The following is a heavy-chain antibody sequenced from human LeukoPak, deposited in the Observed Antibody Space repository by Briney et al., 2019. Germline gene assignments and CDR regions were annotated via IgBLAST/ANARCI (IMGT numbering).Heavy chain of an antibody. J-gene: IGHJ4*02. CDR3: ARGESGGNSDLSFDY. D-gene: IGHD4-23*01. CDR1: GFTFSSYA. Sequence: GGSLRLSCAASGFTFSSYAMHWVRQAPGKGLEYASAISSNGGSTYYANSVKGRFTISRDNSKNALYLQMGSLRAEDMAVYYCARGESGGNSDLSFDYWGQGTLVTVSS. V-gene: IGHV3-64*01. CDR2: ISSNGGST.